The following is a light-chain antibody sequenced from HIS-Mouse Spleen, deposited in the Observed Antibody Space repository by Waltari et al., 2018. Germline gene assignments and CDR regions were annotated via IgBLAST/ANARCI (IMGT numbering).Light chain of an antibody. CDR1: SSDVGSYNL. V-gene: IGLV2-23*01. Sequence: QSALTQPASVSGSPGQSITISCTGTSSDVGSYNLVSWYQQHPGKAPKLMIDEGSTRPSGVSKRFSGSKSGNTASLTISGLQAEDEADYYCCSYAGSSTWVFGGGTKLTVL. CDR2: EGS. CDR3: CSYAGSSTWV. J-gene: IGLJ3*02.